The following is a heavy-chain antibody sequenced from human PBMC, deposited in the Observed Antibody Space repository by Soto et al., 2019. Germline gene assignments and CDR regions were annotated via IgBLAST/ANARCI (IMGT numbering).Heavy chain of an antibody. CDR2: IYYSGST. Sequence: SETLSLTCTVSGGSISSYYWSWIRQPPGKGLEWIGYIYYSGSTNYNPSLKSRVTISVDTSKNQFSLKLSSVTAADTAVYYCAKIAAAGPTYYYYYMDVWGKGTTVTVSS. CDR1: GGSISSYY. CDR3: AKIAAAGPTYYYYYMDV. J-gene: IGHJ6*03. V-gene: IGHV4-59*08. D-gene: IGHD6-13*01.